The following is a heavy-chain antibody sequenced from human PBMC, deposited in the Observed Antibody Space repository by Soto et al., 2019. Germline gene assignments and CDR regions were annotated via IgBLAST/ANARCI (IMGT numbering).Heavy chain of an antibody. CDR2: ISAYNGNT. J-gene: IGHJ6*02. V-gene: IGHV1-18*01. D-gene: IGHD3-22*01. CDR3: ARVPYYYDSPHYYGMDV. Sequence: GASVKVSCKASGYTFTSYGISWVRQAPGQGLEWMGWISAYNGNTNYAQKLQGRVTMTTGTSTSTAYMELRSLRSDDTAVYYCARVPYYYDSPHYYGMDVWGQGTTVT. CDR1: GYTFTSYG.